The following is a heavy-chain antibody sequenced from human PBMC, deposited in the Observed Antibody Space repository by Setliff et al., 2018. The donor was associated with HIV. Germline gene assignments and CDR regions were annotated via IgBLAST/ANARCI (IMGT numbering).Heavy chain of an antibody. CDR3: ARHMVATSYYFDY. J-gene: IGHJ4*02. Sequence: ASVKVSCKASGYTFTSYGVSWVRQAPGHGLEWMGWISGYSGNTNYAQKFQGRVTFTADESTNTAFMELSSLRSEDTAVYYCARHMVATSYYFDYWGQGTLVTVSS. D-gene: IGHD5-12*01. V-gene: IGHV1-18*04. CDR2: ISGYSGNT. CDR1: GYTFTSYG.